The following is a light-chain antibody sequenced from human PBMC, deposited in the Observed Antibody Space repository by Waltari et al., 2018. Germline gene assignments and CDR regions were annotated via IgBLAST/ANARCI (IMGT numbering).Light chain of an antibody. CDR3: QQSYSAPH. CDR1: QSFNSH. CDR2: AAS. Sequence: DIQMAQSPSSLSASVGDRITITCRASQSFNSHLNWYQHKSGKAPKLLIYAASSLQSGVPSRFSGSGSGTDFTLTISSLQPEDFATYYCQQSYSAPHFGPGTKVDIK. J-gene: IGKJ3*01. V-gene: IGKV1-39*01.